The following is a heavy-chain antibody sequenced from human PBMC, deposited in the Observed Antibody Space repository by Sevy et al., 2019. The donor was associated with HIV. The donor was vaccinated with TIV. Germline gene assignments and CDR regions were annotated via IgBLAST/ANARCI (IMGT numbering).Heavy chain of an antibody. CDR3: ARPYGSGSWEAFDI. CDR1: GFTFDDYG. J-gene: IGHJ3*02. V-gene: IGHV3-20*03. D-gene: IGHD3-10*01. Sequence: GGSLRLSFAASGFTFDDYGMSWVRQAPGKGLEWVSGINWNGGSTGYADSVKGRFTISRDNAKNSLYLQMNSLRAEDTTIYYCARPYGSGSWEAFDIWGQGTMVTVSS. CDR2: INWNGGST.